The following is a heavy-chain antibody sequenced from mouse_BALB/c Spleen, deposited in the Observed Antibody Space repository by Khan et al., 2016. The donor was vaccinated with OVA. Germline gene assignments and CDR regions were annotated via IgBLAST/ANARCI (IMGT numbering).Heavy chain of an antibody. CDR3: ERRGAARATKDYFDY. CDR1: GYTFTNYW. D-gene: IGHD3-1*01. Sequence: QVQLQQSGAELVRPGTSVKMSCKAAGYTFTNYWIGWVKQRPGHGLEWIGDIFPGGGYTNYNEKFKGKATLTADTSSSTAYIQLSSLTSEDSAIYYCERRGAARATKDYFDYWGQGTTLTVSS. J-gene: IGHJ2*01. CDR2: IFPGGGYT. V-gene: IGHV1-63*02.